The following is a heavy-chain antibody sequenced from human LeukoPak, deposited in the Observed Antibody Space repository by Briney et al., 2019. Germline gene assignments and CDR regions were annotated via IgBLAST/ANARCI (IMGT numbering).Heavy chain of an antibody. J-gene: IGHJ5*02. V-gene: IGHV1-18*01. CDR3: ARGIPMYSNWNWFDP. CDR2: ISAYNGNT. D-gene: IGHD4-11*01. CDR1: GYTFTSYG. Sequence: ASVKVSCKASGYTFTSYGISWVRQAPGQGLEWMGWISAYNGNTNYAQKLQGRVTMTTDTSTSTACMELRSLRSDDTAVYYCARGIPMYSNWNWFDPWGQGTLVTVSS.